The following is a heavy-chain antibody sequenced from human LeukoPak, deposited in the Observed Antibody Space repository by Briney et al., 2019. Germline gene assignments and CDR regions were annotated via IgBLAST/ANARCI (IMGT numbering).Heavy chain of an antibody. V-gene: IGHV3-30*18. Sequence: GGSLRLSCAASGFTFSSYGMHWVRQAPGKGLEWVAVISYDGSNKYYADSLKGPFTISRDNSKNTLYLQMNSPRAEDTAGYYCAKGMELWFGELIDYWGQGTLVTVSS. CDR2: ISYDGSNK. CDR3: AKGMELWFGELIDY. D-gene: IGHD3-10*01. CDR1: GFTFSSYG. J-gene: IGHJ4*02.